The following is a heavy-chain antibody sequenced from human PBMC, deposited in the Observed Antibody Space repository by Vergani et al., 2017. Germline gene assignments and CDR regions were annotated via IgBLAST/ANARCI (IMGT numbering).Heavy chain of an antibody. D-gene: IGHD5-24*01. J-gene: IGHJ4*02. CDR2: IYYSVST. CDR3: GRDGSRDANKGLFDY. V-gene: IGHV4-31*03. CDR1: GDSISSGGYY. Sequence: QVQLQESGPGLVKPSQTLSLTCTVSGDSISSGGYYWTWLRHHPGKGLEWIGYIYYSVSTNYNPPLRSRVTISVDTSKNQFSLRLSSVTAANAAVYYCGRDGSRDANKGLFDYWGQGTLVTVSS.